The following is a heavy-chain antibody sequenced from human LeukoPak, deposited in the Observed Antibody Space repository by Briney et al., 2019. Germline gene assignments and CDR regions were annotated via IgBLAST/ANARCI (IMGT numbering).Heavy chain of an antibody. Sequence: SETLSLTCAVYGGFFSGYYWSWIRQPPGKGLEWIGEINHSGSTNYNPSLKSRVTISVDTSKNQFSLKLSSVSAADTAVYYCARGTKTVVAATFTALFYWGQGTLVTVSS. CDR2: INHSGST. V-gene: IGHV4-34*01. J-gene: IGHJ4*02. D-gene: IGHD2-15*01. CDR1: GGFFSGYY. CDR3: ARGTKTVVAATFTALFY.